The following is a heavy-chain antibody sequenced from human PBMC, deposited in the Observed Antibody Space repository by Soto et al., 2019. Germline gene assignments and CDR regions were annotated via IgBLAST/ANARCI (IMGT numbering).Heavy chain of an antibody. CDR3: AKEISGWIRFFDY. V-gene: IGHV1-3*01. D-gene: IGHD6-19*01. CDR1: GYTFPRYA. J-gene: IGHJ4*02. Sequence: ASVKVSCKASGYTFPRYAMNWVRQAPGQSPEWMGWINPGNGNTKYSQRFQGRVTITRDTSASTAYMELSSLTSEDTAVYYCAKEISGWIRFFDYWGQGTLVTVSS. CDR2: INPGNGNT.